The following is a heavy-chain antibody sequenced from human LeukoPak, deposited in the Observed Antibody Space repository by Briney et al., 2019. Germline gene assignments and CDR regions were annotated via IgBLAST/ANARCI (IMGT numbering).Heavy chain of an antibody. Sequence: GESLKISCKGSGYSFTSYWIGWVRQMPGKGLEWMGIIYPGDSDTRYSPFFQGQVTISADKSISTAYLQWSSLKASDTAMYYCARHGHYYGSGSPTDCWGQGTLVTVSS. CDR2: IYPGDSDT. CDR1: GYSFTSYW. J-gene: IGHJ4*02. CDR3: ARHGHYYGSGSPTDC. D-gene: IGHD3-10*01. V-gene: IGHV5-51*01.